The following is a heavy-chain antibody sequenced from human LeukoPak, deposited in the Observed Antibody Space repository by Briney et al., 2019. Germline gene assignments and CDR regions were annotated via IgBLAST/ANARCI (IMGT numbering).Heavy chain of an antibody. CDR2: ISNDGSTT. CDR3: AKLAVVAGSDF. J-gene: IGHJ4*02. CDR1: GITFSSYW. Sequence: GGSLRLSCAASGITFSSYWMHWVRQAPGMGLVWVSRISNDGSTTSYADSVKGRFTVSRDNAKNTLYLQMNSLRAEDTAVYYCAKLAVVAGSDFWGQGILVTVSS. D-gene: IGHD2-15*01. V-gene: IGHV3-74*01.